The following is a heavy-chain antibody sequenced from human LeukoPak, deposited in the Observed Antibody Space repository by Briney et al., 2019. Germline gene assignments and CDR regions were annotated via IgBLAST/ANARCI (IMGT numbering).Heavy chain of an antibody. CDR3: ARDLGDSGSYAFFDY. J-gene: IGHJ4*02. D-gene: IGHD3-10*01. CDR1: GFTFSSYG. CDR2: IWYDGSNK. V-gene: IGHV3-33*01. Sequence: GGSLRLSCAASGFTFSSYGMHWVRQAPGKGLEWVAVIWYDGSNKYYADSVKGRFTISRDNSKNTLYLQMNSLRAEDTAVYYCARDLGDSGSYAFFDYWGQGTLVTVSS.